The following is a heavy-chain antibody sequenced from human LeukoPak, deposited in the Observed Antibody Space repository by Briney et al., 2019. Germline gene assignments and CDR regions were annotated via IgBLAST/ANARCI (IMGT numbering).Heavy chain of an antibody. D-gene: IGHD3-10*01. J-gene: IGHJ3*02. Sequence: ASVKLSCKASGGTFSSYTISWARQAPGQGLGWMGRIIPILGIANYAQKFQGRVTITADKSTSTAYMELSSLRSEDTAVYYCARSYGVGAFDIWGQGTMVTVSP. CDR2: IIPILGIA. CDR3: ARSYGVGAFDI. CDR1: GGTFSSYT. V-gene: IGHV1-69*02.